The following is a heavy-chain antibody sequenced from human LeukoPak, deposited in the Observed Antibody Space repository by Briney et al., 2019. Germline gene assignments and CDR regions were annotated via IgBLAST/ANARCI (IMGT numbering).Heavy chain of an antibody. V-gene: IGHV3-30-3*02. D-gene: IGHD2-15*01. CDR3: AKQLGYCSDGSCYFPY. Sequence: PGGSLRLSCAASGFTFSGYPIHWVRQAPGKGLEWVAVISYDGSSKYYADSVQGRFTISRDNSKSTLCLQMNSLRAEDTAVYYCAKQLGYCSDGSCYFPYWGQGTLVTVSS. J-gene: IGHJ4*02. CDR2: ISYDGSSK. CDR1: GFTFSGYP.